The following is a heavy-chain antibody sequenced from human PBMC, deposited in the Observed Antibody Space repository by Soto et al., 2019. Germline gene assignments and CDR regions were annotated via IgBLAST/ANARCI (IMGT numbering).Heavy chain of an antibody. CDR2: ISYDGSNK. V-gene: IGHV3-30*18. D-gene: IGHD1-26*01. Sequence: GGSLRLSCAASGFTFSSYGMHWVRQAPGKGLEWVAVISYDGSNKYYADSVKGRFTISRDNSKNTLYLQMNSLRAEDTAVYYCAKDRSGSYRYYYYGMDVWGQGTTVTVSS. CDR3: AKDRSGSYRYYYYGMDV. CDR1: GFTFSSYG. J-gene: IGHJ6*02.